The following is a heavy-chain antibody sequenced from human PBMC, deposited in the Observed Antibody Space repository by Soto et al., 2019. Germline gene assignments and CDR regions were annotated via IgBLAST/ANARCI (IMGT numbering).Heavy chain of an antibody. J-gene: IGHJ4*02. CDR2: INPNSGDT. V-gene: IGHV1-2*04. Sequence: ASVKVSCKASGYTFTDYYMHWVRQAPGQGLEWMGWINPNSGDTDYAQKFRGWVTMTRDTSISTAYMELSRLRSDDTAVYYCARDGGHSSSSDDFDYGGQETLATVSS. CDR3: ARDGGHSSSSDDFDY. CDR1: GYTFTDYY. D-gene: IGHD6-6*01.